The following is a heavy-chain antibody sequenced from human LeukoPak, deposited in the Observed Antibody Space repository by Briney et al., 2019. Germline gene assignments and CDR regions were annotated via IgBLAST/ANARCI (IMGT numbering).Heavy chain of an antibody. CDR1: GFTFDDYA. D-gene: IGHD2-2*01. V-gene: IGHV3-9*01. Sequence: SGGSLRLSCAASGFTFDDYAMHWVRQAPGKGLEWVSGISWNSGSIGYADSVKGRFTISRDNAKNSLYLQMNSLRAEDTALYYCAKDRELGHCSSTSCFGAFDIWGQGTMVTVSS. CDR3: AKDRELGHCSSTSCFGAFDI. CDR2: ISWNSGSI. J-gene: IGHJ3*02.